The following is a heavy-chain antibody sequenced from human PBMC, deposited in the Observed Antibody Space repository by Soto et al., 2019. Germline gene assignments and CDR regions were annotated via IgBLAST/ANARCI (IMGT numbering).Heavy chain of an antibody. CDR2: ISHDGSDI. D-gene: IGHD3-3*01. V-gene: IGHV3-30*18. J-gene: IGHJ5*02. CDR1: GFTFRNYG. Sequence: QVQLVESGGGVVQPGRSLRLSCVVSGFTFRNYGMHWVRQAPGMGLEWVALISHDGSDILYTDSVTGRFTISRDNSKNTLYLQMDSLGADDTAVYYCVKEPYDFWSGFVGKWFDPWGQGTLVTVSS. CDR3: VKEPYDFWSGFVGKWFDP.